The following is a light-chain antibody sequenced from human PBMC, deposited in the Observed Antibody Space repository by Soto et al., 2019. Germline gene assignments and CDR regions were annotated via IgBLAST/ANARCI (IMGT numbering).Light chain of an antibody. Sequence: QSALTQPASMSGSPGQSITISCAGTSTDVGGYNYVSWYQQHPGKAPKLLIYEVINRPSGISNRFSGSKSDNTASLTISGLQADDEADYYCSSYRNTDTLVFGGGTKLTVL. CDR2: EVI. CDR3: SSYRNTDTLV. V-gene: IGLV2-14*01. J-gene: IGLJ2*01. CDR1: STDVGGYNY.